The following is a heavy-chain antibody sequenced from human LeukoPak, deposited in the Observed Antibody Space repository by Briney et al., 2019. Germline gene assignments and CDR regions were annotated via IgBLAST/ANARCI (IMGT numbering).Heavy chain of an antibody. D-gene: IGHD5-24*01. CDR3: ARVGGYNAPIDY. CDR1: GFSASSNH. J-gene: IGHJ4*02. CDR2: IYSSGST. V-gene: IGHV3-66*01. Sequence: GGSLRLSCAASGFSASSNHMSWVRHAPGKGLEWVSAIYSSGSTYYADCGKGRFTISRHTSQSTLYLQMYSLRAEDAAVYYCARVGGYNAPIDYCGQGTLVTVSS.